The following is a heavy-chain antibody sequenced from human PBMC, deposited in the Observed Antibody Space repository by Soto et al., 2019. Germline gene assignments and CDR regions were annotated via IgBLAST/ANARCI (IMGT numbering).Heavy chain of an antibody. CDR2: IKSKTDGATT. D-gene: IGHD4-17*01. V-gene: IGHV3-15*07. Sequence: EVQLVESGGGLLKPEGSLRLSCAASGFTFTYAWMDWVRQAPGKGLEWVGRIKSKTDGATTDYAAPVKGRFSISRDDSKNTLYLQMNSLKTEDTGVYYCATVHTTVTFDSWGHGTLVTVSS. CDR3: ATVHTTVTFDS. J-gene: IGHJ4*01. CDR1: GFTFTYAW.